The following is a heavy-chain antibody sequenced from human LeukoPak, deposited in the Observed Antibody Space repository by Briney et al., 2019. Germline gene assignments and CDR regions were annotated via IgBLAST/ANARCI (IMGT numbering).Heavy chain of an antibody. Sequence: GGSLRLSCAASGFTFSSYSMNWVRQAPGKGLEWVSSISSSSSYIYYADSVKGRFTISRDNAKNSLYLQMNSLRAEDTAVYYCARATDTTTSRGFDYWGRGTLVTVSS. V-gene: IGHV3-21*01. D-gene: IGHD1-26*01. CDR2: ISSSSSYI. CDR1: GFTFSSYS. J-gene: IGHJ4*02. CDR3: ARATDTTTSRGFDY.